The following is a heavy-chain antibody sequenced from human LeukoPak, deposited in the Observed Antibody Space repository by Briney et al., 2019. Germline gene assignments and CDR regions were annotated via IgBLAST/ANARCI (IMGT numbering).Heavy chain of an antibody. CDR1: GGSISSYY. J-gene: IGHJ3*02. CDR3: ARDKTSNTAMVAGAFDI. Sequence: SETLSLTCTVSGGSISSYYWSWIRQPPGKGLEWIGYIYYSGSTNYNPSLKSRVTISVDTSKNQFSLKLSSVTAADTAVYYWARDKTSNTAMVAGAFDIWGQGTMVTVSS. V-gene: IGHV4-59*01. CDR2: IYYSGST. D-gene: IGHD5-18*01.